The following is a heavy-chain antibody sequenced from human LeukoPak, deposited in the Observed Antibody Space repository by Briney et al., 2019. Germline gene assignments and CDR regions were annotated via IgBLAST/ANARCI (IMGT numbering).Heavy chain of an antibody. D-gene: IGHD6-25*01. CDR2: IWYDGSDK. CDR1: GFTFSSYG. Sequence: PGGSLRLSCAASGFTFSSYGMHWVRQAPGKGLEWVAVIWYDGSDKYYEDSVKGRFTVSRDNSKNTVHLQMNSLRGEDTAVYYCARDLTATGDAFDIWGQGTLVTVSS. J-gene: IGHJ3*02. CDR3: ARDLTATGDAFDI. V-gene: IGHV3-33*01.